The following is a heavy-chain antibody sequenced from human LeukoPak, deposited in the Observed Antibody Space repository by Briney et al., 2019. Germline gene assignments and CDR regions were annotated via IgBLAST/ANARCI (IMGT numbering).Heavy chain of an antibody. Sequence: PGGSLTLPCVASGFAFANYWMVWVRQAPGKGLEWVASIGKDGSEQAYADSVKGRFTISRDNARNSLYLQMSSLRVEDTATYYCTRDIVYLQLEYWGRGALVSVSS. J-gene: IGHJ4*02. CDR1: GFAFANYW. D-gene: IGHD2-15*01. CDR3: TRDIVYLQLEY. CDR2: IGKDGSEQ. V-gene: IGHV3-7*01.